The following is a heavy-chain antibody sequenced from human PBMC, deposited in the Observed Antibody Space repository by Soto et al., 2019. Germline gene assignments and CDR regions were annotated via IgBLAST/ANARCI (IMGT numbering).Heavy chain of an antibody. CDR2: ISGSGDKT. V-gene: IGHV3-23*01. D-gene: IGHD3-10*01. J-gene: IGHJ5*01. Sequence: GGSLRLSCAASGFTFSTYAMSWVRQAPGKGLEWVSSISGSGDKTFYADSVKGRFTISRDNSKNTVYLQMNSLRVEDTAVYYCVNPTLYYASGSSWHWLDSRGEGTLVTLSS. CDR3: VNPTLYYASGSSWHWLDS. CDR1: GFTFSTYA.